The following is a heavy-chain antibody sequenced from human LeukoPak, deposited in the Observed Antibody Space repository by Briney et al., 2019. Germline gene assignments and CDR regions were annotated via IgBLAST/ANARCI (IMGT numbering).Heavy chain of an antibody. V-gene: IGHV3-20*04. CDR2: INWNGGST. J-gene: IGHJ6*03. CDR3: ARGDYSDYYYMDV. Sequence: GGSLRLSCAASGFTFDDYGMSWDRQAPGKGLEWVSGINWNGGSTGYADSVKGRFTISRDNAKNSLYLQMNSLRAEDTALYYCARGDYSDYYYMDVWGKGTTVTVSS. CDR1: GFTFDDYG. D-gene: IGHD2-21*02.